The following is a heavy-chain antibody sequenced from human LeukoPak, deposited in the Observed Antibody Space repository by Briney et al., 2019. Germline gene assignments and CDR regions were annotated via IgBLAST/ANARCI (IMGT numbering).Heavy chain of an antibody. D-gene: IGHD1-26*01. CDR1: GYSFTNYW. CDR3: ARHQGVGATDY. Sequence: GESLKISCKSSGYSFTNYWISWVRQMPGKGLEWMGRIDPSDSYTKYSPSFQGHVTISAGKSLSTAYPQWSSLKASDTAMYYCARHQGVGATDYWGQGTLVTVSS. V-gene: IGHV5-10-1*01. CDR2: IDPSDSYT. J-gene: IGHJ4*02.